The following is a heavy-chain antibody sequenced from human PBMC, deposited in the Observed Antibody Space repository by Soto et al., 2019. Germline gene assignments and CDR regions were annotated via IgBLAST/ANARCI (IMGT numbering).Heavy chain of an antibody. D-gene: IGHD2-15*01. Sequence: GTLRRSCPASGFILTTYSMNWVRQGPGKGLEWVSYISGSSQTIFYADSVRGRFTISRDNANNSTYLQMVSLRDEDTAVYSCARTLSWRRGPFDSWGQGTLVTVSS. V-gene: IGHV3-48*02. CDR1: GFILTTYS. CDR3: ARTLSWRRGPFDS. J-gene: IGHJ4*02. CDR2: ISGSSQTI.